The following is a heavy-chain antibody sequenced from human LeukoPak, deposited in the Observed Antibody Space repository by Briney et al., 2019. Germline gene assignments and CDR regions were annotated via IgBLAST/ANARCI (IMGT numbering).Heavy chain of an antibody. Sequence: ASVKVSCKASGYTFTSYDINWVRQATGQALEWMGWMNPNSGNTGYAQKFQGRVTMTRNTSISTAYMELSSLRSEDTAVYYCARGLFEDIVASPHYGMDVWGQGTTVTVSS. CDR3: ARGLFEDIVASPHYGMDV. CDR1: GYTFTSYD. D-gene: IGHD5-12*01. CDR2: MNPNSGNT. V-gene: IGHV1-8*01. J-gene: IGHJ6*02.